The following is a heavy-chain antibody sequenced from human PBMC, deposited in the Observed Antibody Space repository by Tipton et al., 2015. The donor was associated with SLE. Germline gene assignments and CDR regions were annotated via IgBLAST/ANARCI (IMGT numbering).Heavy chain of an antibody. J-gene: IGHJ3*02. CDR3: ARDCMVRGVRAFDI. D-gene: IGHD3-10*01. V-gene: IGHV4-39*07. CDR1: GGSISSSSYY. CDR2: IYHSGST. Sequence: TLSLTCTVSGGSISSSSYYWGWIRQPPGKGLEWIGSIYHSGSTYYNPSLKSRVTISVDTSKNQFSLKLSSVTAADTAVYYCARDCMVRGVRAFDIWGQGTMVTVSS.